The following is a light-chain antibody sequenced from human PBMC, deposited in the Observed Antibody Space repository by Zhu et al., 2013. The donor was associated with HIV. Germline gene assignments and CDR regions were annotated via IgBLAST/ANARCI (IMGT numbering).Light chain of an antibody. CDR2: GAS. CDR1: QTVGTN. J-gene: IGKJ1*01. Sequence: EIVLTQSPGTLSLSPGERATLSCRAGQTVGTNLAWYQQRPGQAPRLLIYGASIRATGIPDRFSGSGSGTDFTLTISRLEPEDFAVYYCQQYGSSPWTFGQGTKVEIK. CDR3: QQYGSSPWT. V-gene: IGKV3-20*01.